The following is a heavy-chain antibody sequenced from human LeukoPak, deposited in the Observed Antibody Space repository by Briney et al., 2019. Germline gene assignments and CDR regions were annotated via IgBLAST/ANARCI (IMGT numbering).Heavy chain of an antibody. D-gene: IGHD4-17*01. Sequence: PGGSLRLSCAASGFTFDDYAMHWVRQAPGKGLEWVSGISWNSGSIGYADSVKGRFTISRDNAKNSLYLQMNSLRAEDTALYYCAKGDYGDSNWFDPWGQGTLVTVSS. CDR3: AKGDYGDSNWFDP. V-gene: IGHV3-9*01. J-gene: IGHJ5*02. CDR2: ISWNSGSI. CDR1: GFTFDDYA.